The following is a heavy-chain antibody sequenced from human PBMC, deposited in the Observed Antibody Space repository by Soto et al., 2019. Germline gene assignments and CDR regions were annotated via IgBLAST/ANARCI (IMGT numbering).Heavy chain of an antibody. D-gene: IGHD1-20*01. CDR3: ARRLFDNWNQGHAFDF. J-gene: IGHJ3*01. CDR1: GGSVSSGNYF. Sequence: QLQLQESGPGLVKPAETLSLKCAVSGGSVSSGNYFWGWIRQPPGKGLEWIGNIYYNGDTYYSPSLRSRVTMSVDTAQNQFSLRLTSVTAADTAVYYCARRLFDNWNQGHAFDFCGQGTLVTVSS. CDR2: IYYNGDT. V-gene: IGHV4-39*01.